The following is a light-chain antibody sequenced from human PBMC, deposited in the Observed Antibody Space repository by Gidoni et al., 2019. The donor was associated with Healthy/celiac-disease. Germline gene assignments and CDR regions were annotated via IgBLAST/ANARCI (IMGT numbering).Light chain of an antibody. CDR3: QQYNSYPYT. Sequence: DIQMTQSTSTLSASVGDRVTITCRASQSISSWLAWYQQKPGKASKLLIYKAFSLESGFPSRFSCSGSGTEFTLPISSLQPDDFATYYCQQYNSYPYTFGQGIKLEIK. V-gene: IGKV1-5*03. CDR2: KAF. CDR1: QSISSW. J-gene: IGKJ2*01.